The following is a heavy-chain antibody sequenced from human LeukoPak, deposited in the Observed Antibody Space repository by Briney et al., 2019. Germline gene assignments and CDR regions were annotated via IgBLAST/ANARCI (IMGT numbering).Heavy chain of an antibody. Sequence: PGGSLRLSCAASGFTFSDYYMSWIRQAPGKGLEWVSYISSSSSYTNYADSVKGRFTISRDNAKNSLYLQMNSLRAEDTAVYYCARVSFGSQGDFDYWGRGTLVTVSS. CDR1: GFTFSDYY. V-gene: IGHV3-11*06. J-gene: IGHJ4*02. CDR3: ARVSFGSQGDFDY. CDR2: ISSSSSYT. D-gene: IGHD3-10*01.